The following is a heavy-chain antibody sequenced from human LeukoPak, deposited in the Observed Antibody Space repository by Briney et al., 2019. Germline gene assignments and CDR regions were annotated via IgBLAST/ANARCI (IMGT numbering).Heavy chain of an antibody. D-gene: IGHD1-1*01. CDR1: GGTFSSYA. V-gene: IGHV1-69*05. J-gene: IGHJ5*02. Sequence: GASVKVSCKASGGTFSSYAISWVRQAPGQGLEWMGGIIPIFGTANYAQKFQGRVTITTDESTSTAYMELSSLRSEDTAVYYCARGSLEYMGNWFDPWGQGTLVTVSS. CDR2: IIPIFGTA. CDR3: ARGSLEYMGNWFDP.